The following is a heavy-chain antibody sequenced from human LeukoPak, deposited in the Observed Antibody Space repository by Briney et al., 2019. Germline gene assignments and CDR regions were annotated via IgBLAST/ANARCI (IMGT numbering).Heavy chain of an antibody. J-gene: IGHJ4*02. CDR3: ARAQQVAGTTTEFDY. D-gene: IGHD2-15*01. V-gene: IGHV1-69*02. CDR2: IIPILGIA. Sequence: SVKVSCKASGCTFSSYTISWVRQAPGQGLEWMGRIIPILGIANYAQKFQGRVTITADKSTSTAYMELSSLRSEVSAVYYFARAQQVAGTTTEFDYWGQGTLVTVSS. CDR1: GCTFSSYT.